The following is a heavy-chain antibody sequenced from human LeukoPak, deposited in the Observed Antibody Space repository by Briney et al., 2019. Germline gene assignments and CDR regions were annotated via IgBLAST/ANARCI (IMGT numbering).Heavy chain of an antibody. CDR3: AKGGSGFYYFDY. J-gene: IGHJ4*02. V-gene: IGHV3-23*01. Sequence: GGSLRLSCAAPGITFSSYAMSWVRQAPGKGLEWVSAISGSGGSTYYADSVKGRFAISRDNSKNTLYLQMNSLRAEDTAVYYCAKGGSGFYYFDYWGQGTLVTVSS. CDR1: GITFSSYA. D-gene: IGHD6-19*01. CDR2: ISGSGGST.